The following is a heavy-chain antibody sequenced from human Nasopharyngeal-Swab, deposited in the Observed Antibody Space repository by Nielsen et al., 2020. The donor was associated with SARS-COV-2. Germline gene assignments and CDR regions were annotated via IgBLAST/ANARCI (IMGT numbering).Heavy chain of an antibody. CDR3: ARKGDSGHDTFDV. V-gene: IGHV3-48*03. J-gene: IGHJ3*01. Sequence: GGSLRLSCAASGLGFSNYEMNWLRQAPGKGLEWVAYIIGSSTTIFYADSVNGRFTVARDNAENSLSPQMSSLRAEDTAVYYCARKGDSGHDTFDVWGQGTMVTVSS. D-gene: IGHD5-12*01. CDR2: IIGSSTTI. CDR1: GLGFSNYE.